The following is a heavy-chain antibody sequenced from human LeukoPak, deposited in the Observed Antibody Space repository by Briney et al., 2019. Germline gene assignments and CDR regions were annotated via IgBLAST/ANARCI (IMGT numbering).Heavy chain of an antibody. CDR3: ARGDTIFGVVTGNWFDP. CDR2: INPNSGGT. V-gene: IGHV1-2*02. D-gene: IGHD3-3*01. Sequence: GASVKVSCKASADTFTGYYMHWVRQAPGQGLEWMGWINPNSGGTNYAQKFQGRVTMTRDTSISTAYMELSRLRSDDTAVYYCARGDTIFGVVTGNWFDPWGQGTLVTVSS. CDR1: ADTFTGYY. J-gene: IGHJ5*02.